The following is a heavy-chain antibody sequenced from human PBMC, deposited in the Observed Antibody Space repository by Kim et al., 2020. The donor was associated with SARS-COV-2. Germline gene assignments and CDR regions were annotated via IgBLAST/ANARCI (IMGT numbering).Heavy chain of an antibody. CDR3: ARSGVDSSSSVYNWFDP. V-gene: IGHV4-34*01. D-gene: IGHD6-6*01. Sequence: LKSRVTISVDTSKTQFSLKLSSVTAADTAVYYCARSGVDSSSSVYNWFDPWGQGTLVTVSS. J-gene: IGHJ5*02.